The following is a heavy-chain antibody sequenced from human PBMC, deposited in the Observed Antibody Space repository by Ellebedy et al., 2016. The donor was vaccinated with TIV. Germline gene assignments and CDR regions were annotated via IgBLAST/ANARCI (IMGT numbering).Heavy chain of an antibody. V-gene: IGHV4-34*01. CDR2: INHSGST. D-gene: IGHD2-21*02. J-gene: IGHJ4*02. CDR1: GGSLSGYY. CDR3: SRGVTDQN. Sequence: MPSETLSLTCAVYGGSLSGYYWSWIRKPPGKGLEWIGEINHSGSTNYNSSLKSRVTISLDPSKNQFSLKLSPVTAADTAVYYCSRGVTDQNWGQGILVTGSS.